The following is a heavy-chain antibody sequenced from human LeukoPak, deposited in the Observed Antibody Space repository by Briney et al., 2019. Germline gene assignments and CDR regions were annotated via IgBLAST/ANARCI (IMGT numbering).Heavy chain of an antibody. Sequence: PGGSLRLSCAASGFTFSSYSMNWVRQAPGKGLEWVSSISSSSSYIYYADSVKGRFTISRDNAKNSLYLQMNSLRAEDTAVYDCARVWAEVRGVIPDCDYWGQGTLVTVSS. D-gene: IGHD3-10*01. CDR3: ARVWAEVRGVIPDCDY. CDR2: ISSSSSYI. CDR1: GFTFSSYS. V-gene: IGHV3-21*01. J-gene: IGHJ4*02.